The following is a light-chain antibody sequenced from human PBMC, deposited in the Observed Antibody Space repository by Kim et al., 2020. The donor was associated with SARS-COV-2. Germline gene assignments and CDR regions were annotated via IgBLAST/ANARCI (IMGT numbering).Light chain of an antibody. CDR3: CSYTTSSTLL. V-gene: IGLV2-14*03. Sequence: QSALTQPASVSGSPGQSITISCTGTSSDVGAYNYVSWYQQHPGKAPKVIIYDVSGRPSGVSNRFSGSKSGNTASLTISGLQADDEADYYCCSYTTSSTLLFGAGTKLTVL. CDR2: DVS. CDR1: SSDVGAYNY. J-gene: IGLJ3*02.